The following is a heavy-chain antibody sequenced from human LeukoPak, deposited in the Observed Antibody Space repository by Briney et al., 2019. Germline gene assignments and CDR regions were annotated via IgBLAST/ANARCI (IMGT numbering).Heavy chain of an antibody. D-gene: IGHD5-18*01. CDR3: ARDAQLWLRRYYFDY. CDR2: ISSSSSYI. J-gene: IGHJ4*02. V-gene: IGHV3-21*01. Sequence: PGGSLRLSCAASGFTFSSYSMNWVRQAPGKGLEWVSSISSSSSYIYYADSVKGRFTISRDNAKNSLYLQMNSLRAEDTAVYYCARDAQLWLRRYYFDYWGQGTLVTVSS. CDR1: GFTFSSYS.